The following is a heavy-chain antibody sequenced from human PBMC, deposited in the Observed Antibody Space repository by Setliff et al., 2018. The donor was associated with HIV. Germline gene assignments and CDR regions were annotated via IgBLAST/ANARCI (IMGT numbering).Heavy chain of an antibody. CDR2: LYYSGDT. V-gene: IGHV4-39*01. CDR1: GDSVNSESYF. D-gene: IGHD3-22*01. Sequence: PSETLSLTCTVSGDSVNSESYFWGWIRQSPRKGLEWIGTLYYSGDTHYNPSFKSRATISVDTSKNQFSLNLNFVTAADTAVYYCARHVDSDGSGNPDWFDPWGQGTLVTV. J-gene: IGHJ5*02. CDR3: ARHVDSDGSGNPDWFDP.